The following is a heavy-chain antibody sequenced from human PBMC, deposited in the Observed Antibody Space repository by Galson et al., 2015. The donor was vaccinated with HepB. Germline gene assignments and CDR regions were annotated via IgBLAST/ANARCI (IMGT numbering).Heavy chain of an antibody. D-gene: IGHD5/OR15-5a*01. CDR2: IKTDGSEK. Sequence: SLRLSCAASGFTFSNFWMSWVRQAPGKGLEWVANIKTDGSEKYYVDSVKGRFTISRDNAKNSLYLQMNSLRAEDTAVYYCARDSVMCTGCAFDVWGQGTLVIVS. J-gene: IGHJ3*01. CDR3: ARDSVMCTGCAFDV. CDR1: GFTFSNFW. V-gene: IGHV3-7*05.